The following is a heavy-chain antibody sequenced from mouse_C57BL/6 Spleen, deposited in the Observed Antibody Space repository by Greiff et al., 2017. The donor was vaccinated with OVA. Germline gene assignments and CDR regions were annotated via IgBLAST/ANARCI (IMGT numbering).Heavy chain of an antibody. CDR1: GFTFTDYY. V-gene: IGHV7-3*01. D-gene: IGHD1-1*01. J-gene: IGHJ2*01. Sequence: EVKLVESGGGLVQPGGSLSLSCAASGFTFTDYYMSWVRQPPGKALEWLGFIRNKANGYTTEYSASVKGRFTISRDNSQSILYLQMNALRAEDSATYYCARFYYGSRVYFDYWGQGTTLTVSS. CDR3: ARFYYGSRVYFDY. CDR2: IRNKANGYTT.